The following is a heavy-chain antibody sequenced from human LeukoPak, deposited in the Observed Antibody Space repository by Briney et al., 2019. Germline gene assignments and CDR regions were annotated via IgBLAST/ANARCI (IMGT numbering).Heavy chain of an antibody. CDR1: GFTFSSYW. CDR3: VRAGTMDV. J-gene: IGHJ6*02. CDR2: INSDGSST. Sequence: GGSLRLSCAASGFTFSSYWMHWVRQAPGKGPVWVSRINSDGSSTNYADSVKGRFTISRDNAKNTLYLQMNSLRAEDTALYYCVRAGTMDVGGQGTTVTVSS. V-gene: IGHV3-74*01.